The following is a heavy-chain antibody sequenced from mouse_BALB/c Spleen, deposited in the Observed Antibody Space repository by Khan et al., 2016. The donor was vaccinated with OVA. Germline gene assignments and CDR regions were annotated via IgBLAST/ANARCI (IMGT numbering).Heavy chain of an antibody. CDR2: IYTGDGST. Sequence: QVQLQQPGPELVKPGALVKISCKASGYTFTAYDINWVRQRPGQGLEWIGWIYTGDGSTKYNENFKDKATLPADTSSNTAYMQRSSLTSEKSAIYFCAREGLGEVAMDYRGQGTSVSVSS. V-gene: IGHV1S56*01. D-gene: IGHD2-4*01. CDR1: GYTFTAYD. CDR3: AREGLGEVAMDY. J-gene: IGHJ4*01.